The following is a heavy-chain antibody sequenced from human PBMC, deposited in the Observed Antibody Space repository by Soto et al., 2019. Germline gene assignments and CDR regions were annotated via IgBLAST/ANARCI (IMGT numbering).Heavy chain of an antibody. J-gene: IGHJ6*02. Sequence: EVQLVESGGGLVKSGGSLRLSCAASGFTLSTYRMTWVRQAPGKGLEWVSSISSSSYYIHYADSVKGRSTISRDSAKNSVYLQLNSLRAEDTAVYYCAREKEDEGSSSLRVYYGMDAWGQGTTVTVSS. CDR2: ISSSSYYI. D-gene: IGHD6-6*01. CDR1: GFTLSTYR. V-gene: IGHV3-21*01. CDR3: AREKEDEGSSSLRVYYGMDA.